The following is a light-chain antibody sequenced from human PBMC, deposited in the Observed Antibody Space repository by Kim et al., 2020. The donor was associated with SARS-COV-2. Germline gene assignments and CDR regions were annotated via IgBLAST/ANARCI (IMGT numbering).Light chain of an antibody. J-gene: IGLJ1*01. Sequence: QSALTQPPSVSGSPGQSVTISCTGTSSDFGRYNRVSWYQQPPGTAPKLIIYEVTNLPSGVPDRFSGSKSGNTASLTISGLQAEDEADYFCSSYTTSNTFVFGTGTKVTVL. CDR2: EVT. CDR3: SSYTTSNTFV. CDR1: SSDFGRYNR. V-gene: IGLV2-18*02.